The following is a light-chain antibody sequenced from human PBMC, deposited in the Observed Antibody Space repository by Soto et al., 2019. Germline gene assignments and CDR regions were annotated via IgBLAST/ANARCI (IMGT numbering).Light chain of an antibody. CDR2: DAS. CDR3: QQYNTFST. Sequence: DVQMTQSPSTLSASAGVRVTITCRASQSISGRLAWYQQKPGKAPKLLIYDASNLESGVPSRFSGSGSGTQFPLTISSLQPDDFATYYRQQYNTFSTFGPGTKVEVK. V-gene: IGKV1-5*01. CDR1: QSISGR. J-gene: IGKJ3*01.